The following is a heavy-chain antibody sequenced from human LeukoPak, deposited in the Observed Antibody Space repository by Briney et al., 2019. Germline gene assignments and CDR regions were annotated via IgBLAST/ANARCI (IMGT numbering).Heavy chain of an antibody. CDR1: GFTFSSYG. J-gene: IGHJ4*02. V-gene: IGHV3-30*02. CDR3: AKLDYYGSGSHSDFDY. Sequence: GGSLRLSCAASGFTFSSYGMHWVRQAPGKGLEWVAFIRYDGSNKYYADSVKGRFTISRDNSKNTLYLQMNSLRAEDTAVYYCAKLDYYGSGSHSDFDYWGQGTLVTVSS. CDR2: IRYDGSNK. D-gene: IGHD3-10*01.